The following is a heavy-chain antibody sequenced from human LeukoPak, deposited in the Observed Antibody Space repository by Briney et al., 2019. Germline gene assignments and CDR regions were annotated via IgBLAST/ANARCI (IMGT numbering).Heavy chain of an antibody. Sequence: ASVKVSCKASGYTFTNYGVSWVRQAPGQGLEWMGWISAYNGYTNYAQKFQFRVTMTTDTSTSTAYMELRSLTSDDTAVYYCARDKAVTTELTQYFQHWGQGTLVTISS. J-gene: IGHJ1*01. V-gene: IGHV1-18*01. CDR2: ISAYNGYT. CDR3: ARDKAVTTELTQYFQH. D-gene: IGHD4-11*01. CDR1: GYTFTNYG.